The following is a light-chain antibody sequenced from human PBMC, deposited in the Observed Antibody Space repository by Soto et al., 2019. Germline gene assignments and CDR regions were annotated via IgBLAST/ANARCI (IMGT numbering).Light chain of an antibody. CDR1: QGISDY. CDR2: ASS. Sequence: DIQLTQSPSFLSASVGDRVTISCRASQGISDYLTWYQQKPGKAPKLLIYASSTLQCGVPSRFSGSASGTEFTLTISSLQPEDFATYFCQQFNAYPLPFGGGTMVEIK. J-gene: IGKJ4*01. CDR3: QQFNAYPLP. V-gene: IGKV1-9*01.